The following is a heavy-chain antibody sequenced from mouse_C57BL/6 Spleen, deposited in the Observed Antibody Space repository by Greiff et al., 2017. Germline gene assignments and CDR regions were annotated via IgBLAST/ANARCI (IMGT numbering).Heavy chain of an antibody. CDR2: IWSDGST. D-gene: IGHD1-1*01. CDR3: ARQGYYGSWYFDV. J-gene: IGHJ1*03. Sequence: VQLVESGPGLVAPSQSLSITCTVSGFSLTSYGVHWVRQPPGKGLEWLVVIWSDGSTTYNSALKSRLSINKDNSKSHVFLKMNSLQTDDTSMYYCARQGYYGSWYFDVWGTGTTVTVSS. CDR1: GFSLTSYG. V-gene: IGHV2-6-1*01.